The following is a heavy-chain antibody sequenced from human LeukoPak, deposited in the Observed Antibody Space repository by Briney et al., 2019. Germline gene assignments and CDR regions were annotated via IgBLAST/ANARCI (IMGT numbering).Heavy chain of an antibody. J-gene: IGHJ5*02. D-gene: IGHD6-13*01. Sequence: GASVKVSCKASGYTFTSYAMHWVRQAPGQRLEWMGWINAGNGNTKYSQKFQGRVTITRDTSASTAYMELSSLRSEDTAVYYCARDGGAAAGNNWFDPWGQGTLVTVSS. CDR1: GYTFTSYA. CDR2: INAGNGNT. CDR3: ARDGGAAAGNNWFDP. V-gene: IGHV1-3*01.